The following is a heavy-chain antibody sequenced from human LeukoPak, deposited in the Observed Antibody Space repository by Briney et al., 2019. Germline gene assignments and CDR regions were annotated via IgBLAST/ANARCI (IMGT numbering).Heavy chain of an antibody. CDR2: ISGSGGST. J-gene: IGHJ4*02. V-gene: IGHV3-23*01. D-gene: IGHD6-19*01. CDR1: GFTFSSYG. Sequence: GGSLRLSCAASGFTFSSYGMSWVRQAPGKGLEWVSAISGSGGSTYYADSVKGGFTVSRDNSENTLYLHMNSLRDEDTALYYCAKEGQTVAGNGYFDSWGQGILVTVSS. CDR3: AKEGQTVAGNGYFDS.